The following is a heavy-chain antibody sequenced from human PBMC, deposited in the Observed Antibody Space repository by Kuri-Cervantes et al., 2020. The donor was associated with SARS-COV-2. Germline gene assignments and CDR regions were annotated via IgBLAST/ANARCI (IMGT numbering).Heavy chain of an antibody. J-gene: IGHJ5*02. CDR1: GYTFTSYG. Sequence: ASVKVSCKASGYTFTSYGISWVRQAPGQGLEWMGWMNPNSGNTGYAQKFQGRVTMTRNTSISTAYMELSSLRSEDTAVYYCARDSRYCSGGSCYSVWFDPWGQGTLVTVSS. V-gene: IGHV1-8*02. CDR3: ARDSRYCSGGSCYSVWFDP. CDR2: MNPNSGNT. D-gene: IGHD2-15*01.